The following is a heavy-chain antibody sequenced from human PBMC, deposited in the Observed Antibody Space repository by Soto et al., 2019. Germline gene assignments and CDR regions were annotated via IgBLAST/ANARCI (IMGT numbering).Heavy chain of an antibody. V-gene: IGHV1-18*01. Sequence: APVKVSCKASGYTFSSYGISWVRQAPGQGLEWMGWISACNGNTNYAQKLQGRVTMTTDTSTSTVYMELSSLRSEDTAVYYCARGPATAPDAYWGLGTLVTVSS. CDR2: ISACNGNT. CDR1: GYTFSSYG. CDR3: ARGPATAPDAY. D-gene: IGHD2-2*01. J-gene: IGHJ4*02.